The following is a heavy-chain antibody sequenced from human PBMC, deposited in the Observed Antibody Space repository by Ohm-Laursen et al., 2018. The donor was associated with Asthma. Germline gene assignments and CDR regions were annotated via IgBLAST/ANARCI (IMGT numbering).Heavy chain of an antibody. J-gene: IGHJ4*02. CDR3: ARARSGSSYDY. CDR1: GFSFSDSW. V-gene: IGHV3-7*01. Sequence: SLRLSCTASGFSFSDSWMSWVRQAPGKGLECVANVNDEGNEKYYVGSVKGRFTISRDNAKQSLFLQMNSLRAEDTAVYYCARARSGSSYDYWGQGTLVTVSS. CDR2: VNDEGNEK. D-gene: IGHD1-26*01.